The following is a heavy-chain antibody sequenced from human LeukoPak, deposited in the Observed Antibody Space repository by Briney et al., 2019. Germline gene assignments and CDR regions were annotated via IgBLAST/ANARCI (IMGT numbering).Heavy chain of an antibody. V-gene: IGHV4-4*09. D-gene: IGHD2-15*01. CDR2: IYASGST. CDR3: ARGILLRRRVVAATVDY. J-gene: IGHJ4*02. CDR1: GGSISSYY. Sequence: SETLSLTCTVSGGSISSYYWSWIRQPPGKGLEWIGYIYASGSTNYNPSLKSRVTISEDTSKNQFSLKLTSVTAADTAVYYCARGILLRRRVVAATVDYWGQGTLVTVSS.